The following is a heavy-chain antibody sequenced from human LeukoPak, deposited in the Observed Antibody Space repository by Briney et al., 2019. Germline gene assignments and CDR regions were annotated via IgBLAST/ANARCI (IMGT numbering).Heavy chain of an antibody. J-gene: IGHJ4*02. Sequence: GGSLRLSCAASGFTVTIYGMHWVRQAPGKGLEWVAVISYDGSNKYYADSVKGRFTISRDNSKNTLYLQMNSLRAEDTAVYYCATDHPVLLWFGEFSQTFDYWGQGTLVTVSS. D-gene: IGHD3-10*01. CDR1: GFTVTIYG. V-gene: IGHV3-30*03. CDR3: ATDHPVLLWFGEFSQTFDY. CDR2: ISYDGSNK.